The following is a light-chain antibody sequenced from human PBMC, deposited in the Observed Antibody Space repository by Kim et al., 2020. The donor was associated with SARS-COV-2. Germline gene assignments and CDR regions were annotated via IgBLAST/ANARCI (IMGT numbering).Light chain of an antibody. J-gene: IGKJ2*01. CDR3: QQYNNWPPYT. Sequence: VSPGDKATLSCRASQSVAGNLAWYQSKPGQAPRLLIYGASTRATGIPARFSGSGSGTEFRLTISSLQSEDFAVYYCQQYNNWPPYTFGQGTKLEIK. CDR1: QSVAGN. CDR2: GAS. V-gene: IGKV3-15*01.